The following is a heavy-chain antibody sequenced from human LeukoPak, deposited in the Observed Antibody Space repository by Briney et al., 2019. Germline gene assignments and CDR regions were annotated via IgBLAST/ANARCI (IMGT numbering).Heavy chain of an antibody. V-gene: IGHV3-33*06. D-gene: IGHD7-27*01. CDR1: GFTFSSYG. J-gene: IGHJ2*01. CDR2: IWYDGSNK. CDR3: AKSWGLWYFDL. Sequence: PGRSLRLSCAASGFTFSSYGMQWVRQAPGKGLEWVAVIWYDGSNKYYADSVKGRFTISRDNSKNTLYLQMNSLRAEDTAVYYCAKSWGLWYFDLWGRGTLVTVSS.